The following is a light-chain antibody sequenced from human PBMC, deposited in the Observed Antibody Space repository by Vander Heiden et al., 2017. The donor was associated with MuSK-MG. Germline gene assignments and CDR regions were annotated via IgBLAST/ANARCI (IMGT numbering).Light chain of an antibody. CDR2: KAS. CDR1: QSISSL. CDR3: QQYHNYWT. J-gene: IGKJ1*01. V-gene: IGKV1-5*03. Sequence: DIQMTQSPSTLSASVGDRVTITCRASQSISSLLAWYQQKPGKAPKLLIYKASFLESGVSSRFSGSGSGTEFTLTISSLQSDDFATYYCQQYHNYWTFGPGTKVEIK.